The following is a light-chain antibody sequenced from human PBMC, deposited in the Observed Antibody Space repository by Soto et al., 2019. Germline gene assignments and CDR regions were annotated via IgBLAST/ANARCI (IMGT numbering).Light chain of an antibody. CDR2: GAS. J-gene: IGKJ1*01. V-gene: IGKV3-15*01. Sequence: EILMTQSPATLSVSPGERAALSCRASQSVSSDLAWYQQKPGQPPRLLIYGASTRATGVPARFSGSGSGTEFTLTMSRLQSEDFAVYYCQQYNDWPPTFGQGTKVEIK. CDR3: QQYNDWPPT. CDR1: QSVSSD.